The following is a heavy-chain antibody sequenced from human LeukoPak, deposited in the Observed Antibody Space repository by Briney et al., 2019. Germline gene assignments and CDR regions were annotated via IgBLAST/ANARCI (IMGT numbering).Heavy chain of an antibody. Sequence: SETLSLTCAVSGGSISSSNWWSWVRQPSGKGLEWIGEIYHSGSTNYNPSLKSRVTISVDKSKNQFSLKLSSVTAADTAVYYCARVVGYYDSSGYPEAFDIWGQGTMVTVSS. V-gene: IGHV4-4*02. D-gene: IGHD3-22*01. CDR3: ARVVGYYDSSGYPEAFDI. CDR2: IYHSGST. J-gene: IGHJ3*02. CDR1: GGSISSSNW.